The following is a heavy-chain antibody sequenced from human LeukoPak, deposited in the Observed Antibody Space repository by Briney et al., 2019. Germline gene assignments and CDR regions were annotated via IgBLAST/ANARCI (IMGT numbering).Heavy chain of an antibody. CDR3: ARQSHLTGYADDY. J-gene: IGHJ4*02. Sequence: PSETLSLTCTVSGGSISSSSYYWGWIRQPPGKGLEWIGSIYYSGSTYYNPSLKSRVTISVDTSKNQFSLKLSSVTAADTAVFYCARQSHLTGYADDYWGQGTLVTVSS. D-gene: IGHD3-9*01. V-gene: IGHV4-39*01. CDR1: GGSISSSSYY. CDR2: IYYSGST.